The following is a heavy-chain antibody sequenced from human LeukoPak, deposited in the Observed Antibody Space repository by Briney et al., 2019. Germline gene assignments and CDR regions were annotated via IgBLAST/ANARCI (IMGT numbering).Heavy chain of an antibody. V-gene: IGHV3-48*03. CDR3: ARDGDPHYYYYMDV. CDR1: GFTFSNYE. J-gene: IGHJ6*03. Sequence: PGGSLRLSCAASGFTFSNYEMNWVRQAPGKGLEWVSYISSSGSTIYYADSVKGRFTISRDNAKNSLYLQMNSLRAEDTAVYYCARDGDPHYYYYMDVWGKGTTVTVSS. D-gene: IGHD7-27*01. CDR2: ISSSGSTI.